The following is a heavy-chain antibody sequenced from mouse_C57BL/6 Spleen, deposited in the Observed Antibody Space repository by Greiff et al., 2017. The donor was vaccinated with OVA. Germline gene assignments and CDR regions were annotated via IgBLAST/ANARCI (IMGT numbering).Heavy chain of an antibody. J-gene: IGHJ2*01. D-gene: IGHD2-2*01. V-gene: IGHV3-6*01. CDR1: GYSITSGYY. CDR2: ISYDGSN. Sequence: VQLQQSGPGLVKPSPSLSLTCSVTGYSITSGYYWNWIRQFPGNKLEWMGYISYDGSNNYNPSLKNRISITRDTSKNQCFLKLNSVTTEDTAAYYCASNYGYGFDYWGQGTTLTVSS. CDR3: ASNYGYGFDY.